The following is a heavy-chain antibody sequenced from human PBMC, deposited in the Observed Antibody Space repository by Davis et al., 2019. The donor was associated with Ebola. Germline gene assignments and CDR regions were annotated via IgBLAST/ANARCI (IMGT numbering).Heavy chain of an antibody. CDR3: ARSLVVVAATYFDY. CDR1: GGSISGYY. D-gene: IGHD2-15*01. Sequence: MPSETLSLTCTVSGGSISGYYWTWIRQPPGKGLEWIGYLYYSGNTNYNPSLKSRVTISVDTSKNQFSLKLSSVTAADTAVYYCARSLVVVAATYFDYWGQGTLVTVSS. J-gene: IGHJ4*02. CDR2: LYYSGNT. V-gene: IGHV4-59*01.